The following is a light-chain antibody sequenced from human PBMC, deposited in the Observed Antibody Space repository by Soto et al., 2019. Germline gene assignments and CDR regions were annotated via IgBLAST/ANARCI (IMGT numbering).Light chain of an antibody. CDR1: QNVGGD. V-gene: IGKV3-15*01. Sequence: EGVTTQSPATLSVSPGERATLSCSASQNVGGDLAWYQQKPGQAPRLLIYRTSTRANGTPVRFSGSGSGTEFTLTISSLQSEDFAVYYCQEYNGRSSFGQGTKVEIK. CDR2: RTS. CDR3: QEYNGRSS. J-gene: IGKJ1*01.